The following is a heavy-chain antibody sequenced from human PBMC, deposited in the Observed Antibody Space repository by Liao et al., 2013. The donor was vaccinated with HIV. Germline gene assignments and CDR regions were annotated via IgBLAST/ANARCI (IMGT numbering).Heavy chain of an antibody. J-gene: IGHJ4*02. V-gene: IGHV4-34*01. D-gene: IGHD3-3*01. CDR2: INHSGST. CDR3: ARGRKGITLFGVVKAPYYFDY. Sequence: QVQLQQWGAGLLKPSETLSLTCAVYGGSFSSYYWSWIRQPPGKGLEWIGEINHSGSTNYNPSLKSRVTISGDTSKNQFSLKLSSVTAADTAVYYCARGRKGITLFGVVKAPYYFDYWGQGTLVTVSS. CDR1: GGSFSSYY.